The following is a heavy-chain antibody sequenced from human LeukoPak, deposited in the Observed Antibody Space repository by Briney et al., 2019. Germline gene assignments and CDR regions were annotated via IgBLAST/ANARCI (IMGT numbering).Heavy chain of an antibody. Sequence: ASVKVSCKASGYTFTSYAMNWVRQAPGQGLEWMGWINTNTGNPTYAQGFTGRFVFSLDTSVSTAYLQISSLKAEDTAVYYCARFPLGSAPTVVREINAFDIWGQGTMVTVSS. CDR1: GYTFTSYA. D-gene: IGHD4-23*01. J-gene: IGHJ3*02. CDR3: ARFPLGSAPTVVREINAFDI. V-gene: IGHV7-4-1*02. CDR2: INTNTGNP.